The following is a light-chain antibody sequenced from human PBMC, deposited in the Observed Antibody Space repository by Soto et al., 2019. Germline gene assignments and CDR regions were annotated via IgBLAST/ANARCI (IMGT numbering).Light chain of an antibody. V-gene: IGKV1-39*01. CDR3: QQSYSTPWT. Sequence: DIHMTQSASSLSASVGDRVTITCRASQSISSYLNWYQQKPGKAPKLLIYAASSLQSGVPSRFSGSGSGTDFTLTISSLQPEDFATYYCQQSYSTPWTFGQGTQVDIK. CDR1: QSISSY. J-gene: IGKJ1*01. CDR2: AAS.